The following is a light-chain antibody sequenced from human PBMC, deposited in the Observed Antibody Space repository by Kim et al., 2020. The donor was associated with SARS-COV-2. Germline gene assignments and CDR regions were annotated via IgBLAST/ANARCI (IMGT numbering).Light chain of an antibody. V-gene: IGLV3-1*01. CDR1: KLGDKH. CDR3: QAWDTSTTYV. J-gene: IGLJ1*01. CDR2: QDN. Sequence: VSPGQTASITCSGDKLGDKHACWYQKKPGRAPVLVIYQDNKRPSGSPERFSGSNSGNTATLTISGTQAMDEADYYCQAWDTSTTYVFGTGTKVTVL.